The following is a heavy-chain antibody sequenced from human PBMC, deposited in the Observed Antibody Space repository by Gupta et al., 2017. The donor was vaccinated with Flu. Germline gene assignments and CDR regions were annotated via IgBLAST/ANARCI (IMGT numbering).Heavy chain of an antibody. D-gene: IGHD2-2*02. J-gene: IGHJ6*02. CDR2: IWYDGSNK. Sequence: QVQLVESGGGVVQPGRSLRLSCAASGLTFSSYGMHWVRQAPGQGLEWVAVIWYDGSNKYYADSVKGRFTISRDNSKNTLYLQMNSLRAEDTAVYYCARERMVPAAIGTRYYYGMDVWGQGTTVTVSS. CDR1: GLTFSSYG. CDR3: ARERMVPAAIGTRYYYGMDV. V-gene: IGHV3-33*01.